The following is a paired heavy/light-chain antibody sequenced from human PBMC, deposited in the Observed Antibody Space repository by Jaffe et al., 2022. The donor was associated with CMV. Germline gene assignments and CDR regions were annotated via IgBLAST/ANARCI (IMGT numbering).Light chain of an antibody. CDR3: QQYGSSPET. CDR1: QSVGSSY. J-gene: IGKJ3*01. V-gene: IGKV3-20*01. Sequence: EIVLTQSPGTLSLSPGERATLSCRASQSVGSSYLAWYQQKPGQAPRLLISNASTRATGIPDRFSGSGSGTDFTLTISRLEPEDFAVYYCQQYGSSPETFGPGTKVDLK. CDR2: NAS.
Heavy chain of an antibody. CDR1: GFTFSSYH. D-gene: IGHD3-10*01. CDR3: ARAGGYYDNSGNPGY. V-gene: IGHV3-74*01. Sequence: EVQLVESGGALVQPGGSLRLSCEGSGFTFSSYHMHWVRQPTGKGLEWLSRITKDGSNTTYADSVKGRFTISRDNAENTVYLQMNSLTAEDTAIYYCARAGGYYDNSGNPGYWGQGTPVAVSS. J-gene: IGHJ4*02. CDR2: ITKDGSNT.